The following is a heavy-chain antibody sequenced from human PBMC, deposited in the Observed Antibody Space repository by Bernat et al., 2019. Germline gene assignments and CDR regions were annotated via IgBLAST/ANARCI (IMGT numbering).Heavy chain of an antibody. V-gene: IGHV3-15*01. J-gene: IGHJ5*02. Sequence: EVHLVESGGGLVKPGESLRVSCAASGFIFRNAWMSWVRQAPGKGLEWVGRIRSRPSGGTTDYDATVKGRFTISRDDSTNTLYLQMNNLKTEDTAMYYCLKEDFDFWTWGQGTLVPVS. CDR3: LKEDFDFWT. CDR2: IRSRPSGGTT. CDR1: GFIFRNAW. D-gene: IGHD3-3*01.